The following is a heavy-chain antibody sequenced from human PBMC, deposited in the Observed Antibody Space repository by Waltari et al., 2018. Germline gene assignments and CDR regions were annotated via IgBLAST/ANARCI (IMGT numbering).Heavy chain of an antibody. CDR2: INPNSGVT. CDR3: ARAYAGSYLGGY. V-gene: IGHV1-2*02. J-gene: IGHJ4*02. CDR1: GNTFTANY. D-gene: IGHD1-26*01. Sequence: QVQLVQSGAEVKEPGAPVKVSCKASGNTFTANYMNWVRQAPGQGLEWMGWINPNSGVTNYAQNFQGRVTMTRDTSISTAYMEMSRLTPDDTAVYFCARAYAGSYLGGYWGQGTLVTVSS.